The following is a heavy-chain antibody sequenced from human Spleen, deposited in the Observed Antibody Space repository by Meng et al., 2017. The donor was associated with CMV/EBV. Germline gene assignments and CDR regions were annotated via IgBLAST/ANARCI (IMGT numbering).Heavy chain of an antibody. CDR1: GDSVSSNSAA. V-gene: IGHV6-1*01. D-gene: IGHD2-2*01. CDR2: TYYRSKWYS. CDR3: ARDVVVPASDAFDI. Sequence: LRLSCAISGDSVSSNSAAWNWIRQSPSRGLEWLGRTYYRSKWYSDYAVFVKSRITINPDTSKNQFSLKLSSVTAADTAVYYCARDVVVPASDAFDIWGQGTMVTVSS. J-gene: IGHJ3*02.